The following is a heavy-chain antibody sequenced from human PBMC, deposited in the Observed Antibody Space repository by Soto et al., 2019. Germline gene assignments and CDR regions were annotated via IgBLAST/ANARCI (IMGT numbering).Heavy chain of an antibody. Sequence: SVKVSCKASGGTFSSYAISWVRQAPGQGLEWMGGIIPIFGTANYAQKFQGSVTMTTDTSTSTAYMELRSLTSDDTAIYYCARDTYDTTGYPLDYWGQGTLVTVSS. CDR3: ARDTYDTTGYPLDY. CDR2: IIPIFGTA. CDR1: GGTFSSYA. V-gene: IGHV1-69*05. J-gene: IGHJ4*02. D-gene: IGHD3-22*01.